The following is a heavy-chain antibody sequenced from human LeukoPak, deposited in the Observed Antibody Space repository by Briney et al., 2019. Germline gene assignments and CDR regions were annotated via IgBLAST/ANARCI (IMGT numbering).Heavy chain of an antibody. CDR3: ARLPTSYSSSWSFDH. V-gene: IGHV4-34*01. J-gene: IGHJ4*02. CDR1: GGSFSGYY. CDR2: INHIGST. Sequence: SETLSLTCAVYGGSFSGYYWNWIRQPPGKGLEWIGEINHIGSTNYNPSLKSRITISGDTSKNQFSLKLSSVTAADTAVYYCARLPTSYSSSWSFDHWGQGILVTVSS. D-gene: IGHD6-13*01.